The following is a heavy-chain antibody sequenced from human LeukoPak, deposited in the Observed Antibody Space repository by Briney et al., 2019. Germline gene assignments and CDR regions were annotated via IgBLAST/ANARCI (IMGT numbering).Heavy chain of an antibody. J-gene: IGHJ1*01. V-gene: IGHV4-59*12. CDR3: ARVGAATGYTIEYFQH. D-gene: IGHD6-13*01. Sequence: PSETLSLTCTVSGGSFSNYFWSWIRQPPGKGLEWIGYIYYSGSTNYNPSLKSRVTISVDRSKNQFSLKLSSVTAADTAVYYCARVGAATGYTIEYFQHWSQGTLVTVSS. CDR2: IYYSGST. CDR1: GGSFSNYF.